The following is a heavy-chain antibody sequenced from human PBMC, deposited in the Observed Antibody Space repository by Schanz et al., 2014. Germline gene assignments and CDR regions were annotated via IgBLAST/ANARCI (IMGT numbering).Heavy chain of an antibody. V-gene: IGHV1-46*03. CDR2: INPSGGST. CDR3: ARDGEAAAGCDY. D-gene: IGHD6-13*01. J-gene: IGHJ4*02. CDR1: GYTFTSYG. Sequence: QVQLVQSGGEVKKPGASATVSCKASGYTFTSYGITWVRQAPGQGLEWMGIINPSGGSTSYAQKFQGRVTMTRDTSTSTVYMELSSLRSEDTAVYYCARDGEAAAGCDYWGQGTLVTVSS.